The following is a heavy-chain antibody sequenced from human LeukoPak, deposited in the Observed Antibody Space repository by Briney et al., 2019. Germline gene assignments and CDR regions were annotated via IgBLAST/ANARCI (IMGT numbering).Heavy chain of an antibody. V-gene: IGHV1-18*01. CDR2: ISGYSGDT. CDR3: ARAPNYSGSGSPFWEI. J-gene: IGHJ4*02. Sequence: ASVKVSCKASGYTFTNYGISWVRQAPGHGLEWMGWISGYSGDTRYAQDLQGRVTVTTDTSTSTSYMELRSLISDDTAVYYCARAPNYSGSGSPFWEIWGQGTLVTVSS. CDR1: GYTFTNYG. D-gene: IGHD3-10*01.